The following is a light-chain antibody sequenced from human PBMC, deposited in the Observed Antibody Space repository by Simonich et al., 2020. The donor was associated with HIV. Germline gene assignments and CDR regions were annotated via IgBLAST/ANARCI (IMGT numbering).Light chain of an antibody. J-gene: IGKJ4*01. CDR3: QQYNNWPPLT. Sequence: EIVLTQSPATLSLSPGERAALSCRASQSVGSNLAWYQQKLGQAPRLLIYDASNRATGIPARFSGSGPGTDFTLTISSLQSEDFAVYYCQQYNNWPPLTFGGGTKVEIK. V-gene: IGKV3D-15*01. CDR2: DAS. CDR1: QSVGSN.